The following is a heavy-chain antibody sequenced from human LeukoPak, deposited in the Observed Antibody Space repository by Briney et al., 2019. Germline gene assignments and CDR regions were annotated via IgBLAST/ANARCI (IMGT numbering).Heavy chain of an antibody. CDR1: GYTFTSYD. D-gene: IGHD6-25*01. V-gene: IGHV1-18*01. CDR3: ARGLDAAAGLANFDY. CDR2: ISCYNGNT. J-gene: IGHJ4*02. Sequence: ASVKVSCKASGYTFTSYDINWVRQAPGQGLEWMGWISCYNGNTSYAQKSEGRLTLTTDTATSTVYMELRNLRSDDTAVYYCARGLDAAAGLANFDYWGQGTLVTVSS.